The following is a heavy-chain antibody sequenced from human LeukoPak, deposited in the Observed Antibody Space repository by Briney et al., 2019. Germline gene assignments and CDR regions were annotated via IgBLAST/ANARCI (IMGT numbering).Heavy chain of an antibody. CDR2: VNSDGAST. D-gene: IGHD6-19*01. CDR1: GFNFRIYW. V-gene: IGHV3-74*01. CDR3: VRDQGWYYFDY. Sequence: GGSLRLSCEVSGFNFRIYWMHWVRQAPGKGLVWVSRVNSDGASTNYADSVKGRFTISRDNAKNRLYLQMNSLRADDTAVYYCVRDQGWYYFDYWGQGALVTVSS. J-gene: IGHJ4*02.